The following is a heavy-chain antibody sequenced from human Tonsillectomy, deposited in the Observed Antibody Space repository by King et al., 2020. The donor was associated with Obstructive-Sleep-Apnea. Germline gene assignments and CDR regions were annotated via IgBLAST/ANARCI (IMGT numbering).Heavy chain of an antibody. CDR2: ITSSSSYI. CDR1: GFTFSTYS. D-gene: IGHD3-10*01. CDR3: ARANGSGSYWH. Sequence: VQLVESGGGLVKPGGSLRLSCVVPGFTFSTYSMNWVRQAPGKGLDWVSSITSSSSYIYYADSVKGRFTVSRDNAKNPLYLQMNSLRAEDTAVYYCARANGSGSYWHWGQGSLVTVSS. J-gene: IGHJ4*02. V-gene: IGHV3-21*01.